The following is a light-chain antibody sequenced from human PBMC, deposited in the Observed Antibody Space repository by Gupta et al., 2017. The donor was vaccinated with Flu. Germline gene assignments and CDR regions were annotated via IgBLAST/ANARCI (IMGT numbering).Light chain of an antibody. V-gene: IGKV1-33*01. CDR2: VAS. CDR3: QQVDNLPPYI. J-gene: IGKJ2*01. CDR1: QDISNY. Sequence: DIQMTQSPSSLSASVGDRVTITCQASQDISNYLNWYQHKPGKAPKLLIYVASNWETGVPSRFSGSGFGKDFTLTITSRQPEDFASYYCQQVDNLPPYIFGQGTKLDVK.